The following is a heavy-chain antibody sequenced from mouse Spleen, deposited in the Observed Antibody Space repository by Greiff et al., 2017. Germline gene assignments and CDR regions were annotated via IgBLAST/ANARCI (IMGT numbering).Heavy chain of an antibody. CDR2: ISSGGGST. CDR1: GFAFSSYD. D-gene: IGHD1-1*01. CDR3: ERQGNYALFDY. V-gene: IGHV5-12-1*01. J-gene: IGHJ2*01. Sequence: EVQVVESGGGLVKPGGSLKLSCAASGFAFSSYDMSWVRQTPEKRLEWVAYISSGGGSTYYPDTVKGRFTISRDNAKNTLYLQMRSLKSEDTAMXYCERQGNYALFDYWGQGTTLTVSS.